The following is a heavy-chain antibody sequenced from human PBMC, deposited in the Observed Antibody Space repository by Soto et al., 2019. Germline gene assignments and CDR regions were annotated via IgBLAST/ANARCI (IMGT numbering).Heavy chain of an antibody. CDR1: GYTFSSYF. CDR3: ARDLPPLDD. CDR2: ISAYNGNT. V-gene: IGHV1-18*01. Sequence: QVQLVQSGAEVKKPGASVKVSCKASGYTFSSYFISWVRQAPGQGLEWMGWISAYNGNTNYAPNLQGRVTMTTDTSTSTAYMELRSVSSNDTAVYYCARDLPPLDDWGQGTIVTVSS. J-gene: IGHJ4*02.